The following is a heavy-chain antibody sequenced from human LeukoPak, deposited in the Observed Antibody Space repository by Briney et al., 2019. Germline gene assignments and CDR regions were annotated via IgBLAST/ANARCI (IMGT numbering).Heavy chain of an antibody. CDR1: GXXXNXXYY. CDR2: IYYSGST. D-gene: IGHD2-21*02. V-gene: IGHV4-39*01. J-gene: IGHJ5*02. Sequence: GXXXNXXYYXGXIXLXXXXXXXXXXTIYYSGSTNYNPSLKSRLTISVHTSKNQFSMKLSSVTAADTAVYYCARGGQPLLGNWFDPWGRGTLVTVSS. CDR3: ARGGQPLLGNWFDP.